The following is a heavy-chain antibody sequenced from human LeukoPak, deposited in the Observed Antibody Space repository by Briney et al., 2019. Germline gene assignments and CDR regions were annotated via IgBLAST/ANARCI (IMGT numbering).Heavy chain of an antibody. Sequence: GASVKDSCKASGYTFTSYDINWVRQATGQGLEWMGWMNPNSGNTGYAQKFQGRVTMTRNTPISTAYMELSSLRSEDTAVYYCATGGRLLGPFGLWGQGTLVTVSS. CDR1: GYTFTSYD. J-gene: IGHJ4*02. D-gene: IGHD2-15*01. CDR3: ATGGRLLGPFGL. CDR2: MNPNSGNT. V-gene: IGHV1-8*01.